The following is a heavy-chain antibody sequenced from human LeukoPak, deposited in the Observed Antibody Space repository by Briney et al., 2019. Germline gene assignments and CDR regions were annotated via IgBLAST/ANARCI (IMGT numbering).Heavy chain of an antibody. CDR3: ARDPSRWLQWLYSDY. D-gene: IGHD5-24*01. J-gene: IGHJ4*02. V-gene: IGHV1-46*01. CDR2: INPSGGST. Sequence: GASVKVSCKASGYTFTSYYMHWVRQAPGQGLEWMGIINPSGGSTSYAQKFQGRVTMTRDTSTSTVYMELSSLRSEDTAVYYCARDPSRWLQWLYSDYWGQGTLVTVSS. CDR1: GYTFTSYY.